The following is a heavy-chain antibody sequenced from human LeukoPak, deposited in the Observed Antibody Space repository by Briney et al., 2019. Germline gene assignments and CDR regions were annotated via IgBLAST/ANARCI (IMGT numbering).Heavy chain of an antibody. CDR2: IYYSGST. Sequence: PWETLSLTCTVSGGSISSGDYYWSWIRQPPGKGLEWIGYIYYSGSTYYNPSLKSRVTISVDTSKNQFSLKLSSVTAADTAVYYCARVKGYCSSTSCYFLDYWGQGTLVTVSS. J-gene: IGHJ4*02. V-gene: IGHV4-30-4*08. CDR1: GGSISSGDYY. CDR3: ARVKGYCSSTSCYFLDY. D-gene: IGHD2-2*01.